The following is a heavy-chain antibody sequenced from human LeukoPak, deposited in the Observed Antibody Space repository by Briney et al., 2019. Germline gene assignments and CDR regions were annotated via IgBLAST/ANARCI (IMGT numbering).Heavy chain of an antibody. D-gene: IGHD6-13*01. CDR1: GFTVSSNY. V-gene: IGHV3-66*02. Sequence: GGSLRLSCAASGFTVSSNYMSWVRQAPGKGLEWVSVIYSGGSTYYADSVKGRFTISRDNSKNTLYLQMNSLRAEGTAVYYCHSSSYPTNWFDPWGQGTLVTVSS. CDR2: IYSGGST. CDR3: HSSSYPTNWFDP. J-gene: IGHJ5*02.